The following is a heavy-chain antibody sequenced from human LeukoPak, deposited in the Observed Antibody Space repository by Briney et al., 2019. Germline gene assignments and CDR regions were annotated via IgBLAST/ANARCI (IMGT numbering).Heavy chain of an antibody. Sequence: GGSLRLSCAASGFTFSSYWMSWVRQAPGKGLEWVANIKQDGSEKYYVDSVKGRFTITRDNAKNSLYLQMDSLRAEDTAVYYCARETFEYSSSSGAPPLYYFDYWGQGTLVTVSS. V-gene: IGHV3-7*05. CDR3: ARETFEYSSSSGAPPLYYFDY. J-gene: IGHJ4*02. CDR1: GFTFSSYW. D-gene: IGHD6-6*01. CDR2: IKQDGSEK.